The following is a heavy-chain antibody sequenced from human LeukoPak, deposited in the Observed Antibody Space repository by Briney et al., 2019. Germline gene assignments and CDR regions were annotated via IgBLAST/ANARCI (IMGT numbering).Heavy chain of an antibody. Sequence: GGSLRLSCAASGFTFSSYSMNWVRQAPGKGLEWVSSISSSSSYIYYADSVKGRFTISRDNAKNSLYLQMNSLRAEDTAVYYCARDFTPTYGSGSYYTWGQGTLVTVSS. CDR1: GFTFSSYS. CDR2: ISSSSSYI. J-gene: IGHJ4*02. CDR3: ARDFTPTYGSGSYYT. D-gene: IGHD3-10*01. V-gene: IGHV3-21*01.